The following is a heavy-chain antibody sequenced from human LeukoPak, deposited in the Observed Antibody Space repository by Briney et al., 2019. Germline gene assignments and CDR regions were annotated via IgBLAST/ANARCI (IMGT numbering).Heavy chain of an antibody. CDR3: ARGRGYSNYVGGGAVDY. Sequence: SETLSLTCAVSGGSISSSNWWSWVRQPPGKGLEWIGEINHSGSTNYNPSLKSRVTISVDTSKNQFSLKLSSVTAADTAVYYCARGRGYSNYVGGGAVDYWGQGTLVTVSS. D-gene: IGHD4-11*01. V-gene: IGHV4-4*02. CDR1: GGSISSSNW. CDR2: INHSGST. J-gene: IGHJ4*02.